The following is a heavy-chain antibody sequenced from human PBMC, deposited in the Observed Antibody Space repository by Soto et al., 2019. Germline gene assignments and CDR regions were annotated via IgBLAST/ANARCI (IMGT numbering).Heavy chain of an antibody. D-gene: IGHD6-19*01. Sequence: SETLSLTCTVSGGSISSSSYYWGWIRQPPGKGLEWIGSIYYSGSTYYNPSLKSRVTISVDTSKNQFSLKLSSVTAADTAVYYCARPSLPGIAVAGVAEGSYNWFDPWGQGTLVTVSS. V-gene: IGHV4-39*01. J-gene: IGHJ5*02. CDR1: GGSISSSSYY. CDR3: ARPSLPGIAVAGVAEGSYNWFDP. CDR2: IYYSGST.